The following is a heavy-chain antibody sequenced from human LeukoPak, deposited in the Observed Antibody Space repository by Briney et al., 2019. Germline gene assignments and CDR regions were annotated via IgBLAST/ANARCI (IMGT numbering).Heavy chain of an antibody. Sequence: ASVKVSCKASGYTFTSSYIHWVRQAPGQGLEYMGIIDPSGGSTNYPQKFQGRVTMTRDTSTSTVYMELSSLRSEDTAVYYCARDTYYYDTSGYSPSDYWGQGTLVTVSS. CDR3: ARDTYYYDTSGYSPSDY. J-gene: IGHJ4*02. D-gene: IGHD3-22*01. CDR2: IDPSGGST. V-gene: IGHV1-46*01. CDR1: GYTFTSSY.